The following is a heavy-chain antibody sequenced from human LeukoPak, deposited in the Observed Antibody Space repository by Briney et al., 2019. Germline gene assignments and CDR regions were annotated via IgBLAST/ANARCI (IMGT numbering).Heavy chain of an antibody. CDR3: ARARNYYDSSDYYYEGDAFDI. J-gene: IGHJ3*02. Sequence: SETLSLTCSVSGGSISGFYWTWLRQSPEKGLEWIGHVHYSGSTGYNPSLKSRFTISVDTSKNQFSLTVSSVTAADTAVYYCARARNYYDSSDYYYEGDAFDIWGQGTMVTVSS. D-gene: IGHD3-22*01. V-gene: IGHV4-59*01. CDR2: VHYSGST. CDR1: GGSISGFY.